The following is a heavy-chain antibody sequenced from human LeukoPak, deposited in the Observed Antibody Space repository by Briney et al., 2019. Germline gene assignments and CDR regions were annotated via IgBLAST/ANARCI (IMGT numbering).Heavy chain of an antibody. D-gene: IGHD2-2*01. CDR2: INPNSGVT. V-gene: IGHV1-2*06. J-gene: IGHJ4*02. CDR3: ATPPECSSTSCLSY. CDR1: GYTFTGYY. Sequence: GASVKVSCKASGYTFTGYYMHWVRQAPGQGLEWMGRINPNSGVTNFAQKFQGRVTMTRDTSISTAYMELGRLRSDDTAVYYCATPPECSSTSCLSYWGQGTLVTVS.